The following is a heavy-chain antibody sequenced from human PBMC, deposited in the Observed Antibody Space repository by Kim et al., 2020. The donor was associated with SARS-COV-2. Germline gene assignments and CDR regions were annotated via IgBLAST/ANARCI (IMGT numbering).Heavy chain of an antibody. V-gene: IGHV4-34*01. CDR2: INHSEST. D-gene: IGHD2-2*01. CDR1: GGSFSGYY. Sequence: SETLSLTCAVYGGSFSGYYWSWIRQPPGKGLEWIGEINHSESTNYNPSLKSRVTISVDTSQNQFSLKLSSVTAADTAMYYCARGETYCTTTSCYAGGIDYWGQGALVTVSS. J-gene: IGHJ4*02. CDR3: ARGETYCTTTSCYAGGIDY.